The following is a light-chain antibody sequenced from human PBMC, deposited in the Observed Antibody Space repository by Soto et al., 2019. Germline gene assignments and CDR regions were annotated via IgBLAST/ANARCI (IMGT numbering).Light chain of an antibody. CDR3: QSYDSRLSVEV. CDR1: SSNIGAGSD. V-gene: IGLV1-40*01. J-gene: IGLJ2*01. Sequence: QSVLTQPPSVSGAPGQRVSISCTGSSSNIGAGSDVHWYQRLPGKAPKLLIYGDSNRPSGVPDRFSGSKSATSASLAITGRQAEDEADYFCQSYDSRLSVEVFGGGTQLTVL. CDR2: GDS.